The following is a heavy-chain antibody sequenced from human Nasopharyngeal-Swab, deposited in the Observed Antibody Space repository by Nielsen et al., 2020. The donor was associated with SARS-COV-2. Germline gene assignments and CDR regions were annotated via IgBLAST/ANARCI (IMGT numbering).Heavy chain of an antibody. CDR3: AKGTTATGYWYFDL. CDR1: GFTFDDYA. D-gene: IGHD4-17*01. V-gene: IGHV3-9*01. J-gene: IGHJ2*01. CDR2: IASNSGTI. Sequence: SLKISCAASGFTFDDYAMHWVRQPTGKGLECVSGIASNSGTIGYADSVKGRFTISRDNTKNSLYLQMNSLRAEDTALYYCAKGTTATGYWYFDLWGRGTLVTVSS.